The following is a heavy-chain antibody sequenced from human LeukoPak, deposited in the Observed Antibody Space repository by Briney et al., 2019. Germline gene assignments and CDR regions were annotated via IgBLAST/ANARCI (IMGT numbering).Heavy chain of an antibody. CDR2: ISYDGSNK. CDR3: AKGSYSTRSPFDY. Sequence: GRSLRLSCAASGFTFSSYAMHWVRQAPGKGLEWVAVISYDGSNKYYADSVKGRFTISRDNSKNTLYLQMNSLRAEDTAVYYCAKGSYSTRSPFDYWGQGTLVTVSS. V-gene: IGHV3-30-3*01. D-gene: IGHD4-11*01. CDR1: GFTFSSYA. J-gene: IGHJ4*02.